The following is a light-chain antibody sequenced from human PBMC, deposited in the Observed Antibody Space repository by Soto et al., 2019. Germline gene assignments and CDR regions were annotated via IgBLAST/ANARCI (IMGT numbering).Light chain of an antibody. CDR1: SADVGGYNY. CDR3: SSYTSSSTLVV. CDR2: DVS. V-gene: IGLV2-14*01. Sequence: QFALTQPASVSGSPGQSITISCTGTSADVGGYNYVSWYQQHPGKAPKLMMYDVSNRPSGVSNRFSGAKSGNTAFLTISGLQAEDEADYYCSSYTSSSTLVVFGGGTTLTAL. J-gene: IGLJ2*01.